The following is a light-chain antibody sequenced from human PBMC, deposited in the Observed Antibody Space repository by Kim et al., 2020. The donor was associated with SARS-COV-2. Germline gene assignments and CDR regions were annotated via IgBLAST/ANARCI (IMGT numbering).Light chain of an antibody. CDR2: DAS. J-gene: IGKJ4*01. CDR1: QRISGR. Sequence: SASVGVRVTMTCRASQRISGRLAWYQQKPGKAPQLLIYDASTLESGVPSRFSGSGSGTECTLTISSLQPDDIATYYCQQYYSYSAFGGGTKVDIK. V-gene: IGKV1-5*01. CDR3: QQYYSYSA.